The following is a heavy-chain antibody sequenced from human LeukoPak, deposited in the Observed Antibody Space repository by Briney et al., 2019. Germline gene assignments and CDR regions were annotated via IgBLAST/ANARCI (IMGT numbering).Heavy chain of an antibody. V-gene: IGHV3-30*18. J-gene: IGHJ4*02. CDR2: ISYDGSNK. Sequence: PGGSLRLSCAASGFTFSSYGMHWVRQAPGKGLEWVAVISYDGSNKYYADSVKGRFTISRDNSKNTLYLQMNSLRAEDTAVYYCAKSSGGSGGGAFDYWGQGTLVTVSS. D-gene: IGHD2-15*01. CDR1: GFTFSSYG. CDR3: AKSSGGSGGGAFDY.